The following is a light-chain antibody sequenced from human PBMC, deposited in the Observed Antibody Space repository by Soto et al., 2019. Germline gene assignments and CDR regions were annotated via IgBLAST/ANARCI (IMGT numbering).Light chain of an antibody. CDR1: QSVSSY. Sequence: EIVMTQSPATLSVSPGERATLSCRASQSVSSYLAWYQQKPGQAPRLLIYGASTRATGIPARFSGSGSGTEFTLTISSLQSEDFAFYYCQQYDNWPSITFGQGTRLEIK. V-gene: IGKV3-15*01. J-gene: IGKJ5*01. CDR3: QQYDNWPSIT. CDR2: GAS.